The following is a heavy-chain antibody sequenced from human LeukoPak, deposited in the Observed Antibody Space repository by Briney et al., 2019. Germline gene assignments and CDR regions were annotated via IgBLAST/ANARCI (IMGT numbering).Heavy chain of an antibody. CDR1: GISFSTYD. CDR2: ISGTGERT. Sequence: GGSLRLSCAASGISFSTYDMSWVPQAPGEGREWFSTISGTGERTCYANSVEGRSTIARDNSKNTLYLQMNSLRADDTALFYCAKGHNDYGTGFDCWGQGALVTVSS. J-gene: IGHJ4*02. D-gene: IGHD4-17*01. CDR3: AKGHNDYGTGFDC. V-gene: IGHV3-23*01.